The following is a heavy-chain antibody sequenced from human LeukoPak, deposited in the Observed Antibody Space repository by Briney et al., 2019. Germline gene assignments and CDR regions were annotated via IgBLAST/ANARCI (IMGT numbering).Heavy chain of an antibody. Sequence: GGSLRLSCAASGFTFSAYVMHWVRQAPGKGLECVAVISNDGNEKYYVDSVKGRFSISRDNSKNTLYLQMSSLRTEDTAVYYCVRDGGYTGGWTYGAGDYWGQGNLVTVSS. J-gene: IGHJ4*01. V-gene: IGHV3-30*04. CDR2: ISNDGNEK. CDR3: VRDGGYTGGWTYGAGDY. CDR1: GFTFSAYV. D-gene: IGHD2-8*02.